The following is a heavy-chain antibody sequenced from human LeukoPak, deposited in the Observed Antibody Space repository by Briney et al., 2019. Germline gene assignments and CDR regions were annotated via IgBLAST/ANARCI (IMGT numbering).Heavy chain of an antibody. CDR1: GYGFTSYW. J-gene: IGHJ4*02. CDR3: ARQLGYCSSTSCYVGVSGFDY. D-gene: IGHD2-2*01. Sequence: GESLQISSKGSGYGFTSYWIGWGRPMPGKGREWMGIIYPGDSDTRYSPSFQGQVTISADKSISTAYLQWSSLKASDTAMYYCARQLGYCSSTSCYVGVSGFDYWGQGTLVTVSS. CDR2: IYPGDSDT. V-gene: IGHV5-51*01.